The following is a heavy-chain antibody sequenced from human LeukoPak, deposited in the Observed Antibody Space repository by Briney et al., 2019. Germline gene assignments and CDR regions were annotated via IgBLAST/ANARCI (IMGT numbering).Heavy chain of an antibody. CDR3: ARWAAAGTRYFQH. V-gene: IGHV1-2*02. D-gene: IGHD6-13*01. Sequence: ASVKVSCKASGYTFTGYYMHWVRQAPGQGLEWMGWINPNSGGTNYAQKFQGRVTMTRDTPISTAYMELSRLRSDDTAVYYCARWAAAGTRYFQHWGQGTLVTVSS. J-gene: IGHJ1*01. CDR2: INPNSGGT. CDR1: GYTFTGYY.